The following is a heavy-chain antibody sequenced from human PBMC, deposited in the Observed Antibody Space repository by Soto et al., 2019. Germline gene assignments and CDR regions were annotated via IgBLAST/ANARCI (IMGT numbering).Heavy chain of an antibody. J-gene: IGHJ5*02. Sequence: ASVKVSCKASGYTFTSYGISWVRQAPGQGLEWMGWVNAYNGNTNYAQKLQGRVTMTTDTSTSTAYMELRSLRSDDTAVYYCARDTAMPNGLDPWGQGTLVTVSS. CDR1: GYTFTSYG. D-gene: IGHD5-18*01. CDR3: ARDTAMPNGLDP. V-gene: IGHV1-18*01. CDR2: VNAYNGNT.